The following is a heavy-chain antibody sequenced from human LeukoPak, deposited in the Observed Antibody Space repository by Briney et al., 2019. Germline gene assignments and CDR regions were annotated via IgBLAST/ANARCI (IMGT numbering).Heavy chain of an antibody. V-gene: IGHV3-49*04. CDR3: TRGIWYSGYDWDY. CDR2: IRSKAYGGTT. J-gene: IGHJ4*02. D-gene: IGHD5-12*01. CDR1: GFTFGDYA. Sequence: GGSLRLSCTASGFTFGDYAMSWVRQAPGKGLEWVGFIRSKAYGGTTEYAASVKGRFTISRDDSKSIAYLQMNSLKTEDTAVYYCTRGIWYSGYDWDYWGQGTLVTVSS.